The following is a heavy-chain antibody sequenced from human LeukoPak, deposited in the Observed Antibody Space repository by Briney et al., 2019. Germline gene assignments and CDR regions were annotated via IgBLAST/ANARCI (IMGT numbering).Heavy chain of an antibody. V-gene: IGHV1-18*01. Sequence: ASVKVSCKASGYTFTSYGISWVRQAPGQGLEWMGWISAYNGNTNYAQKLQGRVTMTTDTSTSTAYMELRSLRSDDTAVYYCARDLRGLEWLSVFDYWGQGTLVTVSS. CDR1: GYTFTSYG. J-gene: IGHJ4*02. CDR3: ARDLRGLEWLSVFDY. D-gene: IGHD3-3*01. CDR2: ISAYNGNT.